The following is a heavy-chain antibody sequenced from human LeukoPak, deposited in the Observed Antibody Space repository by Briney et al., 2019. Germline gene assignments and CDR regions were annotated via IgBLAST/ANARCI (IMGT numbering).Heavy chain of an antibody. Sequence: PGGSLRLSCAASGFTFSSYAMHWVRQAPGKGLEWVAVISYDGSNKYYADSVKGRFTISRDNSKNTLYLQMNSLRAEDTAVYYCARDGPYSGYDWRAFDIWGQGTMVTVSS. J-gene: IGHJ3*02. CDR1: GFTFSSYA. CDR2: ISYDGSNK. D-gene: IGHD5-12*01. CDR3: ARDGPYSGYDWRAFDI. V-gene: IGHV3-30-3*01.